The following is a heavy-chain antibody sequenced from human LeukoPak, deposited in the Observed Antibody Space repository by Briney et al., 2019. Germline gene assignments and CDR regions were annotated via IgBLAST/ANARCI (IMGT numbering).Heavy chain of an antibody. CDR1: GGSFSGYY. V-gene: IGHV4-34*01. Sequence: SETLSLTCAVYGGSFSGYYWSWIRQPPGKGLEWIGEINHSGSTNYNPSLKSRVTISVDTSKNQFSLKLSSVTAADTAVYYCARDPDYYDSSGSGGAFDYWGQGTLVTVSS. J-gene: IGHJ4*02. CDR3: ARDPDYYDSSGSGGAFDY. CDR2: INHSGST. D-gene: IGHD3-22*01.